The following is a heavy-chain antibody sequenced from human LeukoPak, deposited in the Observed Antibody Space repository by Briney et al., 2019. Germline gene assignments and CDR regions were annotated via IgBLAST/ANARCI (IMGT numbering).Heavy chain of an antibody. V-gene: IGHV3-30-3*01. Sequence: GGTLRLSCAASGFTFSSYAMHWVRQAPGKGLEWVAVISYDGSNKYYADSVKGRFTISRDNSKNTLYLQMNSLRAEDTAVYYCARDLDSGSLDYWGQGTLVTVSS. CDR2: ISYDGSNK. CDR1: GFTFSSYA. CDR3: ARDLDSGSLDY. D-gene: IGHD1-26*01. J-gene: IGHJ4*02.